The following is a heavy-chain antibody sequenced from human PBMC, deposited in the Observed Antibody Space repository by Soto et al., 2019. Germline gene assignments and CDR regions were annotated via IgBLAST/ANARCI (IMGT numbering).Heavy chain of an antibody. V-gene: IGHV3-23*01. CDR2: ISASGDNT. CDR3: SHPRGYGVFDAYDI. CDR1: GFSFSTYA. J-gene: IGHJ3*02. D-gene: IGHD4-17*01. Sequence: EGQLLESGGGLVRPGGSLRLSCAASGFSFSTYAMSWVRQAPGKGLEWVSAISASGDNTFYAESVTGRFTISRDNYMNALYLQIHGLRVEDTAVYYCSHPRGYGVFDAYDIWGQGTMVTVSS.